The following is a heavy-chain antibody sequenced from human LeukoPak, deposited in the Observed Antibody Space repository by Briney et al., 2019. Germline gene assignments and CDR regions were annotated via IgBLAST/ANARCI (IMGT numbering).Heavy chain of an antibody. Sequence: ASVKVSCKASGYTFTSYAMHWVRQAPGRRLEWMGWINAGNGNTKYSQKFQGRVTITRDTSASTAYMELSSLRSEDTAVYYCARGYYDILTGYYNGNWFDPWGQGTLVTVSS. V-gene: IGHV1-3*01. D-gene: IGHD3-9*01. J-gene: IGHJ5*02. CDR1: GYTFTSYA. CDR2: INAGNGNT. CDR3: ARGYYDILTGYYNGNWFDP.